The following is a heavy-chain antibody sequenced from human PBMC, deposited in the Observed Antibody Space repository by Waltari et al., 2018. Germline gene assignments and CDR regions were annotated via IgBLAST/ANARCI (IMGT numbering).Heavy chain of an antibody. D-gene: IGHD3-10*01. J-gene: IGHJ3*02. CDR1: GGPISSPFW. V-gene: IGHV4-4*02. CDR3: ARGRGANVNTVRGVFDI. Sequence: QVRLQESGPGLVEPSGTLSLTCGVSGGPISSPFWWTWVRQPPGKGLEWIGEIYHTVSTNYNPSLRRRVTISLDRSKNHFSLRLTSVTAADTAVYYCARGRGANVNTVRGVFDIWGQGTTVIVSS. CDR2: IYHTVST.